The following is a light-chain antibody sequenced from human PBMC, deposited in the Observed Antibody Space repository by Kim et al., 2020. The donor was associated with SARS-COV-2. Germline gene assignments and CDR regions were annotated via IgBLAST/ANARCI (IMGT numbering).Light chain of an antibody. CDR3: RHYNNWPYT. Sequence: YLSPRERAALSCSASQTLSNNLAWYQHKPGQAPRLLIYGASTRATGVPARFSGSGSGTEFTLTISSLQSEDFAVYYCRHYNNWPYTFGQGTKLEI. CDR2: GAS. CDR1: QTLSNN. J-gene: IGKJ2*01. V-gene: IGKV3-15*01.